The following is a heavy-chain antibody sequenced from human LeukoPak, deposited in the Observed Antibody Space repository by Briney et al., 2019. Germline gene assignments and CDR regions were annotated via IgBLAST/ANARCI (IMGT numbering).Heavy chain of an antibody. CDR2: ISSSGSTK. J-gene: IGHJ4*02. V-gene: IGHV3-11*01. Sequence: GGSLRLSCAASGFTFSDYYMSWIRQAPGKGLEWVSYISSSGSTKYYADSVKGRFTISRDNAKNSLYLQMNSLRAEDTAVYYCARDQVECTGGTCQSRVGFDFWGQGTLVTVSS. CDR1: GFTFSDYY. D-gene: IGHD2-8*02. CDR3: ARDQVECTGGTCQSRVGFDF.